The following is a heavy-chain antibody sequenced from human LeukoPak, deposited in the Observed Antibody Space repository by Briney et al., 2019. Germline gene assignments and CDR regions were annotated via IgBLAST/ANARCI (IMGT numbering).Heavy chain of an antibody. CDR3: ARDQTSKGDAFDI. CDR1: GYSISSGYY. J-gene: IGHJ3*02. Sequence: SETLSLTCTVSGYSISSGYYWGWIRQPPGKGLEWIGSIYHSGRTFYNPSLKSRVTISVDTSKNQFSLKLSSVTAADTAVYYCARDQTSKGDAFDIWGQGTMVTVSS. V-gene: IGHV4-38-2*02. CDR2: IYHSGRT.